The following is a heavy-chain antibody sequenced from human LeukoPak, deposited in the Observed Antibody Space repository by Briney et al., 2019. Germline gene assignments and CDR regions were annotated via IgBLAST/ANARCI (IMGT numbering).Heavy chain of an antibody. CDR2: ISSSSSYI. D-gene: IGHD3-3*01. Sequence: PGGSLRLSCAASGFTFSSYSMNWVRQAPGKGLEWVSSISSSSSYIYYADSVEGRFTISRDNAKRSVYLQMNSLRNEDTAVYYCTKDGPYNDVWYVDYWGQGTLVTVSS. V-gene: IGHV3-21*01. J-gene: IGHJ4*02. CDR1: GFTFSSYS. CDR3: TKDGPYNDVWYVDY.